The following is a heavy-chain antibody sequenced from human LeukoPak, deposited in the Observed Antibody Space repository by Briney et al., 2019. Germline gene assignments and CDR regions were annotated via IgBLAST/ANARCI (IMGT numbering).Heavy chain of an antibody. CDR3: ASEGYQLLR. CDR2: INANTGNP. J-gene: IGHJ4*02. Sequence: ASVTVSCKASGYTFTSYAMNWVRQAPGQGLEWMGWINANTGNPTYAQGFTGRFVFSLDTSVSTAYLQISSLKAEDTAVYYCASEGYQLLRWGQGTLVTVSS. D-gene: IGHD2-2*01. CDR1: GYTFTSYA. V-gene: IGHV7-4-1*02.